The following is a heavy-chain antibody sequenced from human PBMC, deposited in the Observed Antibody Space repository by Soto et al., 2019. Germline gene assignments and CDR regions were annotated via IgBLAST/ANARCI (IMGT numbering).Heavy chain of an antibody. D-gene: IGHD3-22*01. Sequence: PRESLKISCKGSGYSFTSYWIGWVRQMPGKGLEWMGIIYPGDSDTRYSPSFQGQVTISADKSISTAYLQWSSLKASDTAMYYCAADVLTYSYDSSGYYFDGFDTWGQGTMVTVSS. CDR2: IYPGDSDT. CDR1: GYSFTSYW. J-gene: IGHJ3*02. CDR3: AADVLTYSYDSSGYYFDGFDT. V-gene: IGHV5-51*01.